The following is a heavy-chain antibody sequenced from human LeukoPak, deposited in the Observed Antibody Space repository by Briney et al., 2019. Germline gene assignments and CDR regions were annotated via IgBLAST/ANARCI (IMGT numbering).Heavy chain of an antibody. Sequence: GGSPRLSCAASGFTFSSYAMSWVRQAPGKGQEWVSAISGSGGSTYYADSVKGRFTISRDNSKNTLYLQMNSLRAEDTAVYYCAKCESPITMIVVVTGGLFDYWGQGTLVTVSS. D-gene: IGHD3-22*01. CDR2: ISGSGGST. J-gene: IGHJ4*02. V-gene: IGHV3-23*01. CDR1: GFTFSSYA. CDR3: AKCESPITMIVVVTGGLFDY.